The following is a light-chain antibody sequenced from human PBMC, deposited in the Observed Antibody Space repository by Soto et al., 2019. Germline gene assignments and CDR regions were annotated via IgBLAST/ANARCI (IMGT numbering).Light chain of an antibody. V-gene: IGLV2-14*01. J-gene: IGLJ1*01. Sequence: QSVLTQPASVSGSSGQSITISCTGTTSDVSIYNYASWYQQHPGKAPKLMIYGVSNRPSGVSNRFSGAKSGHTASLTISGLQVEDEADYYCCSYTSSTNYVFGPGTKVTVL. CDR2: GVS. CDR3: CSYTSSTNYV. CDR1: TSDVSIYNY.